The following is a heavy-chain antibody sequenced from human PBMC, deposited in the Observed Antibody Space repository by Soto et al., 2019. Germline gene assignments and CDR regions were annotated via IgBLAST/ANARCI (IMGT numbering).Heavy chain of an antibody. CDR2: MKQDGSEV. J-gene: IGHJ6*02. D-gene: IGHD5-18*01. CDR1: GFTFNTYW. CDR3: ARDGYWYAMDV. V-gene: IGHV3-7*01. Sequence: GGTLRLSCAASGFTFNTYWLSWVRQAPGKGLEWVANMKQDGSEVYYVDSVRGRFTISRDNAKNSLFLQMNSLRADDTAVYYCARDGYWYAMDVWGQGTTVTVSS.